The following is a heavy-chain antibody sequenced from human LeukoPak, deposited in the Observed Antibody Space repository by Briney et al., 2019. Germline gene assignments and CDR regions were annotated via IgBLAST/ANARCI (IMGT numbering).Heavy chain of an antibody. Sequence: GGSLRLSCAASGFTFSSYAIHWVRQAPVKGLEWVALISSDGSNEYYADSVKGRFTISRDNSKNTLYLQMNSLRAEDTAIYYCAKRPIFGELLYYFDYWGQGTLVTVSS. V-gene: IGHV3-30-3*02. CDR1: GFTFSSYA. D-gene: IGHD3-10*01. CDR3: AKRPIFGELLYYFDY. J-gene: IGHJ4*02. CDR2: ISSDGSNE.